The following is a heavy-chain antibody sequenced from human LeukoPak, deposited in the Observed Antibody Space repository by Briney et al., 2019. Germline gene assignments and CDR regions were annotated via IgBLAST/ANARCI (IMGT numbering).Heavy chain of an antibody. V-gene: IGHV3-7*05. CDR3: ATIKVRANNYDTDGFEY. Sequence: PGGSLRLSCAASGFTLSSFWMSWVRQAPGKGLEWVANVKQDGNEKYYADSVKGRSTISRDNAKNSLYLQMNSLRAEDTAVYYCATIKVRANNYDTDGFEYWGQGTLVTVSS. D-gene: IGHD3-10*01. CDR2: VKQDGNEK. J-gene: IGHJ4*02. CDR1: GFTLSSFW.